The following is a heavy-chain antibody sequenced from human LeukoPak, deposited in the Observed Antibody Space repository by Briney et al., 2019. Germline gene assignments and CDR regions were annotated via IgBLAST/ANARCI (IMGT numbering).Heavy chain of an antibody. D-gene: IGHD3/OR15-3a*01. J-gene: IGHJ4*02. CDR3: TKGLYYDY. CDR1: GFIFSGSA. V-gene: IGHV3-73*01. Sequence: PGGSLRLSCAASGFIFSGSAMHWVRQASGKGLEWVGRIRSKANSYATAYAASVKGRFTISKDDSKNTAYLQMNSLKTEDTAVYYCTKGLYYDYWGQGTLVTVSS. CDR2: IRSKANSYAT.